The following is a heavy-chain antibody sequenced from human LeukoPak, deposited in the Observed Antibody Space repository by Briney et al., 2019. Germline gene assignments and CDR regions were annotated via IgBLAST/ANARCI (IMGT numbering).Heavy chain of an antibody. J-gene: IGHJ4*02. CDR1: GGTFSSYA. D-gene: IGHD4-17*01. V-gene: IGHV1-8*02. CDR3: ASTRAGYGDYVLGY. Sequence: ASVKVSCKASGGTFSSYAISWVRQAPGQGLEWMGWMNPNSGNTGYAQKFQGRVTMTRSTSISTAYMELSSLRSEDTAVYYCASTRAGYGDYVLGYWGQGTLVTVSS. CDR2: MNPNSGNT.